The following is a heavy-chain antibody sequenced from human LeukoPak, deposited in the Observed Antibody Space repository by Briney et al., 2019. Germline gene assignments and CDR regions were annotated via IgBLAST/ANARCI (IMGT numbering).Heavy chain of an antibody. Sequence: GESLKISCQGSGYSFTSYWIGWVRQMPGKGLEWMGIIYPGDSDTKYSPSFQGQVTISADKSISTAYLQWSSLKASDTAMYYCARQSPKSGAEFDPWGQGTLVTVSS. D-gene: IGHD1-26*01. CDR1: GYSFTSYW. J-gene: IGHJ5*02. CDR2: IYPGDSDT. V-gene: IGHV5-51*01. CDR3: ARQSPKSGAEFDP.